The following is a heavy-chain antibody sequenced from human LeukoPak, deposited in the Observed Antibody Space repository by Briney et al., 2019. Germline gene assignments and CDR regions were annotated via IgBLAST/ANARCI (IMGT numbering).Heavy chain of an antibody. V-gene: IGHV4-4*07. Sequence: SETLSLTCTVSGDSISDFYWSWIRQPAGKGLEWIGRIYTSGSTNYNPSLKSRVTMSVDTSKNQFSLKLSSVTAADTAVYYCARDVVAAPGTWDYWGQGTLVTVSS. CDR2: IYTSGST. CDR3: ARDVVAAPGTWDY. CDR1: GDSISDFY. D-gene: IGHD6-13*01. J-gene: IGHJ4*02.